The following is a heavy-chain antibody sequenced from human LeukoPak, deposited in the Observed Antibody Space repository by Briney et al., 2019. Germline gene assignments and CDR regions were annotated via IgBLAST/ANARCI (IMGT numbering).Heavy chain of an antibody. CDR1: GFTVIINY. D-gene: IGHD5-24*01. CDR2: IYSVCST. J-gene: IGHJ4*02. CDR3: ASTGRRDGYNLEGY. V-gene: IGHV3-66*01. Sequence: VGALILSGASSGFTVIINYMSGVRQAPGNGLDGVSLIYSVCSTYYADSLKARFTISRDNSKNTLYLKMNRMRGEDTAVYYCASTGRRDGYNLEGYWGQGNLVTVSS.